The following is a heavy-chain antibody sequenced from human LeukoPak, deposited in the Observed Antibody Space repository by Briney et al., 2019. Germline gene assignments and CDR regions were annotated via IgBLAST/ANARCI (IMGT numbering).Heavy chain of an antibody. V-gene: IGHV3-74*01. CDR3: ARVAIPGVFYFDY. J-gene: IGHJ4*02. CDR2: INSDGSST. D-gene: IGHD5-18*01. Sequence: PGGSLRLSCAASGVTFSSYWMHWVRQAPGKGLVWVSRINSDGSSTSYADSVKGRFTISRDNAKNTLYLQMNSLRAEDTAVYYCARVAIPGVFYFDYWGQGTLVTVSS. CDR1: GVTFSSYW.